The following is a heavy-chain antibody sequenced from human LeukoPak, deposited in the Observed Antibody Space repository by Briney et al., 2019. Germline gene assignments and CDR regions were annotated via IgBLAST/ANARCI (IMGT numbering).Heavy chain of an antibody. CDR3: AREPAAGGDDYYYMDV. Sequence: GSLRLSCAASGFTFSSYAMHWVRQAPGKGLEWVAVISYDGSNKYYADSVKGRFTISRDNSKNTLYLQMNSLRAEDTAVYYCAREPAAGGDDYYYMDVWGKGTTVTVSS. V-gene: IGHV3-30*04. J-gene: IGHJ6*03. CDR2: ISYDGSNK. CDR1: GFTFSSYA. D-gene: IGHD6-13*01.